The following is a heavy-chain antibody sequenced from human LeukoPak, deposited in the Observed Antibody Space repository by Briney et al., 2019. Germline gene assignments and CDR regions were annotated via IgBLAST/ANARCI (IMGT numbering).Heavy chain of an antibody. CDR3: ASSGLNIVGATIDY. J-gene: IGHJ4*02. V-gene: IGHV1-18*01. CDR2: ISAYNGNT. CDR1: GYTFTSYG. D-gene: IGHD1-26*01. Sequence: GASAKVSCKASGYTFTSYGISWVRQAPGQGLEWMGWISAYNGNTNYAQKLQGRVTMTTDTSTSTAYMELRSLRSDDTAVYYCASSGLNIVGATIDYWGQGTLVTVSS.